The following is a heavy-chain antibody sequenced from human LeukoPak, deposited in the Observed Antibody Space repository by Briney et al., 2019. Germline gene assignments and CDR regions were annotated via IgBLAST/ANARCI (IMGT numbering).Heavy chain of an antibody. D-gene: IGHD2-15*01. CDR1: GYTFTGYY. Sequence: ASVKVSCKASGYTFTGYYMHWVRQAPGQGLEWMGWINPNSGGTNYAQRFQGRVTMTRDTSISTAYMELSRLRSDDTAVYYCARAGYCSGGSCYDADDAFDIWGQGTMVAVSS. V-gene: IGHV1-2*02. CDR2: INPNSGGT. CDR3: ARAGYCSGGSCYDADDAFDI. J-gene: IGHJ3*02.